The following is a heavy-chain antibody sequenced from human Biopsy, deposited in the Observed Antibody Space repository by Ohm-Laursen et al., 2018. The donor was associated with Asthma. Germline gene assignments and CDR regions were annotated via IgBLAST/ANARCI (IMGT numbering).Heavy chain of an antibody. CDR1: GYTFINYA. Sequence: GASVKVSCKASGYTFINYAIHWVRQAPGQRLEWMGWINAGNGNTKYSQKFQGRVTISRDTSASTAYMDLSSLRSEGTAVYYCARAGALIVGATMGYWGQGTLVTVSS. D-gene: IGHD1-26*01. CDR2: INAGNGNT. CDR3: ARAGALIVGATMGY. V-gene: IGHV1-3*01. J-gene: IGHJ4*02.